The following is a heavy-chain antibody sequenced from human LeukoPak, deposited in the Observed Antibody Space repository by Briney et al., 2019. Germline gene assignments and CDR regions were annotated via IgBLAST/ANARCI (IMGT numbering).Heavy chain of an antibody. J-gene: IGHJ5*02. CDR3: AQGIAAAGFVWFAP. CDR1: GYTFTGYY. V-gene: IGHV1-2*02. Sequence: ASVKVSCKASGYTFTGYYMHWVRQAPGQGLEWMGWINPNSGGTNYAQKFQGRVTMTRDTSISTAYMELSRLRSDDTAVYYCAQGIAAAGFVWFAPWGKETLVPVPS. D-gene: IGHD6-13*01. CDR2: INPNSGGT.